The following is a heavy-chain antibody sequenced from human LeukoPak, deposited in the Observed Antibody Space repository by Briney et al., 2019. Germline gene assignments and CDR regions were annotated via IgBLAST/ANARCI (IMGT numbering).Heavy chain of an antibody. CDR3: ARDSGYTTSPGY. CDR1: GFTFDDYG. D-gene: IGHD3-16*02. J-gene: IGHJ4*02. Sequence: GGSLRLSCVASGFTFDDYGMSWVRQAPGKGLEWGSGINWNGGSTGYADSVKGRFTISRDNAKNSLYLQMNSLRAEDTALYYCARDSGYTTSPGYWGQGTLVTVSS. V-gene: IGHV3-20*04. CDR2: INWNGGST.